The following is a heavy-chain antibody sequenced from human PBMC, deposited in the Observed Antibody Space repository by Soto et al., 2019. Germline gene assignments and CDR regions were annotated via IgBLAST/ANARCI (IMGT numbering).Heavy chain of an antibody. J-gene: IGHJ4*02. D-gene: IGHD2-8*02. Sequence: ASVKVSCKASGYTFTTYGISWMRQAPGQGLECVGWIGAYSGDTKYAQRIQGRLTLTIDTSTKTAIIEVMVLRGDDTALYFCARGDWTGGGYYESWGQGTLVTVSS. CDR3: ARGDWTGGGYYES. CDR1: GYTFTTYG. CDR2: IGAYSGDT. V-gene: IGHV1-18*01.